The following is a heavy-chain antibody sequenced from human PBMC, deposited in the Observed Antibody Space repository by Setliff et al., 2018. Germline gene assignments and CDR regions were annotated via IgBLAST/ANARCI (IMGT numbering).Heavy chain of an antibody. CDR2: INQDGSGK. CDR3: AKGFQGKNVGTFDS. V-gene: IGHV3-7*03. Sequence: GGSLRLSCAASGFTFSSFWMAWVRKSPGRGLEWVANINQDGSGKFYVDSVKGRFTISRDNSKSTLFLQMSSLRAEDTAVYYCAKGFQGKNVGTFDSWGQGILVTVSS. CDR1: GFTFSSFW. D-gene: IGHD1-7*01. J-gene: IGHJ4*02.